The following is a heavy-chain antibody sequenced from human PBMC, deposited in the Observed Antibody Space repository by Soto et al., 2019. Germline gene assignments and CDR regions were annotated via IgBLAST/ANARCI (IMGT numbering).Heavy chain of an antibody. J-gene: IGHJ6*02. D-gene: IGHD3-9*01. CDR3: AREETPMSPHYFYYGMDV. CDR2: VYSGGGT. Sequence: QVQLQESGPGVVKPSETLSLTCTVSGGSLRGYSWSWIRQSPGKGLEWIGYVYSGGGTNYSPSFMGRVTISVDTTDNQFSLKLNSVTAADTAVYYCAREETPMSPHYFYYGMDVWGQGTTVTVSS. CDR1: GGSLRGYS. V-gene: IGHV4-59*01.